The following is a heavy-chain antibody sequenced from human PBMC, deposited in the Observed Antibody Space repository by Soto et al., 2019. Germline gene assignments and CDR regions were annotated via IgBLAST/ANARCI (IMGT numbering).Heavy chain of an antibody. CDR1: GFTFSAYK. CDR2: TSNQGDTT. V-gene: IGHV3-64D*06. Sequence: GGSLRLSCSTSGFTFSAYKMHWVRQAPGKGLEYVSGTSNQGDTTYYADSVKGRFTNSRDNSKNTLYFQMSSLRPEDTAVYYCEAAKLRPFEYWGQGTQVTVSS. CDR3: EAAKLRPFEY. D-gene: IGHD3-16*01. J-gene: IGHJ4*02.